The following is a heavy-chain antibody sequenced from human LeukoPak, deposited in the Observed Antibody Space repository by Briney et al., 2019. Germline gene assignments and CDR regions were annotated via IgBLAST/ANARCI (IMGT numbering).Heavy chain of an antibody. CDR1: GYSFTSYW. Sequence: GESLKISGKGSGYSFTSYWIGWVRPMSGKGLEWMGIIYPCDSDTRYSPYSQGQVTISADNSISTAYLQWSSLKASDTAMYDCARLSCSTTSCYDYYYYMDVWGKGTTVTVSS. V-gene: IGHV5-51*01. J-gene: IGHJ6*03. D-gene: IGHD2-2*01. CDR3: ARLSCSTTSCYDYYYYMDV. CDR2: IYPCDSDT.